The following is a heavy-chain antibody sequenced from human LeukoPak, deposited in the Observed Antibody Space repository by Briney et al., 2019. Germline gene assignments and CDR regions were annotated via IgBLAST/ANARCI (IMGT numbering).Heavy chain of an antibody. CDR2: ITHTGST. D-gene: IGHD2-21*01. Sequence: SETLSLTCTVSGGSFSGFYWTWIRQPPGEGLEWIGEITHTGSTNYHPSLMSRVTISVDTSKNQFSLKLSSVTAADTTVYYCARGAPGRDDDLDIWGQGTMVTVSS. J-gene: IGHJ3*02. CDR1: GGSFSGFY. V-gene: IGHV4-34*01. CDR3: ARGAPGRDDDLDI.